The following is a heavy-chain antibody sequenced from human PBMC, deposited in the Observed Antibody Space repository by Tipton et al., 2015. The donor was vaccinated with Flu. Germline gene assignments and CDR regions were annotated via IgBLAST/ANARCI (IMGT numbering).Heavy chain of an antibody. CDR1: GYSFTTYW. Sequence: QLVQSGAEVKKPGESLKISCKGSGYSFTTYWIGWVRQMPGKGLEWMGIIYPDDSDTRYSPSFQGQVTISVDKSISTAYLQWSSLKASDPAMYYWARGPLRHCSGGSCYSEGYYYGMDVWGQGTTVTVSS. J-gene: IGHJ6*02. CDR2: IYPDDSDT. CDR3: ARGPLRHCSGGSCYSEGYYYGMDV. V-gene: IGHV5-51*01. D-gene: IGHD2-15*01.